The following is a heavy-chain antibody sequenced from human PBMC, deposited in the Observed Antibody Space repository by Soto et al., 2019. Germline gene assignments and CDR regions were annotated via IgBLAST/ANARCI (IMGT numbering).Heavy chain of an antibody. D-gene: IGHD2-2*01. CDR1: NFSVLTSIYY. CDR3: ARNWNLALVPAAYFDS. V-gene: IGHV4-39*01. Sequence: SETLSLTCTVSNFSVLTSIYYWAWIRQPPGKGLEWVGTVYYTGTTYYNPSLQSRVTISIDTSKNQFSLNLNSVTAADTAVYYCARNWNLALVPAAYFDSWGQGTLVTVTS. J-gene: IGHJ4*02. CDR2: VYYTGTT.